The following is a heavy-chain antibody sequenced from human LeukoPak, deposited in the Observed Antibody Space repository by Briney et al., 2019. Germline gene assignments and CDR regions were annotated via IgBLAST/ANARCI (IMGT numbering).Heavy chain of an antibody. CDR1: GFTFSSYA. D-gene: IGHD4-23*01. J-gene: IGHJ3*02. V-gene: IGHV3-23*01. CDR3: AKEDYGGNSKTFDI. Sequence: GGSLRLSCAASGFTFSSYAMAWIRQAPGEGLEWVSTVTNSGSSTYYADSVKGRFTISRDNSKNTLFLQVNSLRAEDTAVYYCAKEDYGGNSKTFDIWGQGTMVTVSS. CDR2: VTNSGSST.